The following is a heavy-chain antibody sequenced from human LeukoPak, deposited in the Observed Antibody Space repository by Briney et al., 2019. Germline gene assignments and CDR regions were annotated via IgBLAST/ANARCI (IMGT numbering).Heavy chain of an antibody. D-gene: IGHD4-17*01. CDR3: ARVRVTTSDDAFDI. V-gene: IGHV4-39*07. Sequence: SETLSLTCTVSGGSISSSSYYWGWIRQPPGKGLEWIGSIYHSGSTYYNPSLKSRVTISVDTSKNQFSLKLSSVTAADTAVYYCARVRVTTSDDAFDIWGQGTMVTVSS. J-gene: IGHJ3*02. CDR1: GGSISSSSYY. CDR2: IYHSGST.